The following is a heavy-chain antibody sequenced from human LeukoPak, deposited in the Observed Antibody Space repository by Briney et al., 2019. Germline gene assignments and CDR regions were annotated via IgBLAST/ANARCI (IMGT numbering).Heavy chain of an antibody. CDR3: ARSPHILTGENFDY. Sequence: GASVKVSCKASGYTFTGYYMHWVRQAPGQGLEWMGWINPNSGGTNYAQTFQGRVTMTRDTSISTAYMELSRLRSDDTAVYYCARSPHILTGENFDYWGQGTLLTVSS. J-gene: IGHJ4*02. CDR2: INPNSGGT. D-gene: IGHD3-9*01. V-gene: IGHV1-2*02. CDR1: GYTFTGYY.